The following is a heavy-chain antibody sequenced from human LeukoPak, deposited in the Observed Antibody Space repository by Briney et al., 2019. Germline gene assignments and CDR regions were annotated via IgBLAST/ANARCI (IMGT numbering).Heavy chain of an antibody. CDR2: ISSDGGST. V-gene: IGHV3-64*01. CDR1: GFTLNNYG. Sequence: GGSLRLSCAASGFTLNNYGLHWVRQAPGKGLEYISAISSDGGSTYYANSVKGRFTISRDSSKNTLYLQMGSLRADDMAVYYCARGPATVVLFDYWGQGALVTVSS. CDR3: ARGPATVVLFDY. J-gene: IGHJ4*02. D-gene: IGHD4-17*01.